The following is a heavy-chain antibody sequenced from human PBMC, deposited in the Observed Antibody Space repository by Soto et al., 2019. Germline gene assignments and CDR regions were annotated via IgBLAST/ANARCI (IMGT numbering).Heavy chain of an antibody. CDR1: GFTFSSYA. V-gene: IGHV3-23*01. CDR3: AKDMTGLYYYGMDV. D-gene: IGHD3-9*01. CDR2: ISGSGGST. J-gene: IGHJ6*02. Sequence: QPGGSLRLSCAASGFTFSSYAMSWVRQAPGKGLEWVSAISGSGGSTYYADSVKGRFTISRDNSKNTLYLQMNSLRAEDTAVYYCAKDMTGLYYYGMDVWGQGTTVTVSS.